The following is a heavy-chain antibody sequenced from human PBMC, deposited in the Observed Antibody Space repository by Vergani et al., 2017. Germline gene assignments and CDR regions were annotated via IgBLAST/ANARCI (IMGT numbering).Heavy chain of an antibody. CDR3: ARGYYYDSSGYPHFDY. CDR1: GGSISSYY. Sequence: QVQLQESGPGLVKPSETLSLTCTVSGGSISSYYWSWIRQPPGKGLEWIGYIYYSGSTNYNPSLKSRVTISVDTSKNQFSLKLSSVTAADTVVYYCARGYYYDSSGYPHFDYWGQGTLVTVAS. V-gene: IGHV4-59*01. J-gene: IGHJ4*02. D-gene: IGHD3-22*01. CDR2: IYYSGST.